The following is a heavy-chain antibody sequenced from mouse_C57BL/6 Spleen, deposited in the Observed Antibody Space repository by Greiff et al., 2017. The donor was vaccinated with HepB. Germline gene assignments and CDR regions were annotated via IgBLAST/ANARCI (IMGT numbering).Heavy chain of an antibody. CDR1: GFSLTSYG. D-gene: IGHD1-1*01. CDR2: IWGVGST. J-gene: IGHJ3*01. Sequence: VKLVESGPGLVAPSQSLSITCTVSGFSLTSYGVDWVRQSPGKGLEWLGVIWGVGSTNYNSALKSRLSISKDNSKSQVFLKMNSLQTDDTAMYYCASYYGSRPFAYWGQGTLVTVSA. CDR3: ASYYGSRPFAY. V-gene: IGHV2-6*01.